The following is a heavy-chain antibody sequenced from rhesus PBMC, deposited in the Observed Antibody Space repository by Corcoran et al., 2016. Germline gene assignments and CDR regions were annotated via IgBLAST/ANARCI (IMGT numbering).Heavy chain of an antibody. CDR1: EFTFSSYD. Sequence: VEQLVESGGALVQPGASLRLSCAASEFTFSSYDMHWVRQAPGKGLEWVSAFRIGGGTYYPDSVKGRFTISRDNAKNSLYLQMNSLRAEDTAVYYCARGIRDYYGLDSWGQGVVVTVSS. J-gene: IGHJ6*01. D-gene: IGHD2-2*01. V-gene: IGHV3-132*02. CDR2: FRIGGGT. CDR3: ARGIRDYYGLDS.